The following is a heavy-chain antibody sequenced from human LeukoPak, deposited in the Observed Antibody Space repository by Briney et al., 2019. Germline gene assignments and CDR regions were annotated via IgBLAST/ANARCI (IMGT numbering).Heavy chain of an antibody. Sequence: GGSLRLSCAASGFRFSFYSMNWVRQAPGKGLEWVSYISSSRSSISYADSVKGRFTISRDNVKNSIYLQMNSLRADDTAVYYCARGRGIALWGQGTLVTVCS. CDR1: GFRFSFYS. CDR2: ISSSRSSI. D-gene: IGHD6-13*01. J-gene: IGHJ4*02. V-gene: IGHV3-48*04. CDR3: ARGRGIAL.